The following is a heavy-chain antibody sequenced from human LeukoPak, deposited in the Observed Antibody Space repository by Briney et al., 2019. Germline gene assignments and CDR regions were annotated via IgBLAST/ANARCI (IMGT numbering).Heavy chain of an antibody. CDR3: ARVSGLGMNEYYQH. CDR2: INNEGTTI. CDR1: GLTFSNSW. Sequence: GGSLRLSCEASGLTFSNSWMHWVRQAPGKGLVWVSRINNEGTTISYADSVKGRFTISRDNAKNTLYLQMNSLRAEDTTVYYCARVSGLGMNEYYQHWGQGTLVTVAS. V-gene: IGHV3-74*01. D-gene: IGHD3-10*01. J-gene: IGHJ1*01.